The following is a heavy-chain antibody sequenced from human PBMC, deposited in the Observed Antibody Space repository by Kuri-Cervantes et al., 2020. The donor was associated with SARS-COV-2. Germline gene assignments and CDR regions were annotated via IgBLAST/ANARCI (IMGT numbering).Heavy chain of an antibody. CDR3: ARDRSIAARPASYYYYMDV. J-gene: IGHJ6*03. Sequence: GSLRLSCAASGFTVSSNYMSWVRQAPGKGLEWVSVIYSGGSTYYADSVKGRFTISRDNSKNTLYLQMNSLRAEDTAVYYCARDRSIAARPASYYYYMDVWGKGTTVTVSS. CDR2: IYSGGST. D-gene: IGHD6-6*01. V-gene: IGHV3-53*01. CDR1: GFTVSSNY.